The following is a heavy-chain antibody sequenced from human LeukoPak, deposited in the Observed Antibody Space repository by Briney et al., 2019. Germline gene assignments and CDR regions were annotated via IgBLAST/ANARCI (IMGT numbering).Heavy chain of an antibody. V-gene: IGHV3-30-3*01. J-gene: IGHJ4*02. CDR1: GFTFSSYA. CDR3: ARDLYSSGWYFDY. D-gene: IGHD6-19*01. CDR2: ISYDGSNK. Sequence: GGSLRLSCAASGFTFSSYAMHWVRQAPGKGLGWVAVISYDGSNKYYADSVKGRFTISRDNSKNTLYLQMNSLRAEDTAVYYCARDLYSSGWYFDYWGQGTLVTVSS.